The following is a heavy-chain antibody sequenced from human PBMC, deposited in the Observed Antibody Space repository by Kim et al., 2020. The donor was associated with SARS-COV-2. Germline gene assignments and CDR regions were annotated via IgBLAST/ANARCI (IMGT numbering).Heavy chain of an antibody. CDR2: INPNSGGT. J-gene: IGHJ6*02. D-gene: IGHD5-18*01. V-gene: IGHV1-2*06. CDR3: AREVSEDLIQLWPDDYYYGMDV. Sequence: ASVKVSCKASGYTFTGYYMHWVRQAPGQGLEWMGRINPNSGGTNYAQKFQGRVTMTRDTSISTAYMELSRLRSDDTAVYYCAREVSEDLIQLWPDDYYYGMDVWGQGTTVAVSS. CDR1: GYTFTGYY.